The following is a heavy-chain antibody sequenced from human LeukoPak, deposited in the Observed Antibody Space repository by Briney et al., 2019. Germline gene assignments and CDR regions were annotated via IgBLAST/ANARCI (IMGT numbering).Heavy chain of an antibody. Sequence: GGSLRLSCAASGFTFSNAWMSWVCDAPGEGLGWVGRIKSKTDGATTDYAAPVKGRFTISRDDSKNTLYLQMNSLKTEDTAVYYCTTYYYGSGSWFAYFDYWGQGTLVTVSS. CDR1: GFTFSNAW. D-gene: IGHD3-10*01. CDR3: TTYYYGSGSWFAYFDY. CDR2: IKSKTDGATT. V-gene: IGHV3-15*01. J-gene: IGHJ4*02.